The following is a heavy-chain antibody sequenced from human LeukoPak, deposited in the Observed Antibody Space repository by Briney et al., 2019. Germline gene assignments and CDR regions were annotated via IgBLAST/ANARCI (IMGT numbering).Heavy chain of an antibody. CDR3: ARANSGSYSPYFDY. CDR2: ISAYNGNT. D-gene: IGHD1-26*01. J-gene: IGHJ4*02. Sequence: ASAKVSCKASGYIYTTYDITWVRQAPGQGLEWMGWISAYNGNTNYAQKLQGRVTMTTDTSTSTAYMEVMSLTSDDTAVYYCARANSGSYSPYFDYWGQGTLVTVSS. V-gene: IGHV1-18*01. CDR1: GYIYTTYD.